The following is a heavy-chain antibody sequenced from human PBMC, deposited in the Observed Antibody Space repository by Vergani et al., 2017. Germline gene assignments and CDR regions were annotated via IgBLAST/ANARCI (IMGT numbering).Heavy chain of an antibody. CDR3: AREPITMVRGAHVLGAFDI. CDR2: IDPSDSYT. D-gene: IGHD3-10*01. J-gene: IGHJ3*02. V-gene: IGHV5-10-1*01. CDR1: GYSFTSYW. Sequence: EVQLVQSGAEVKKPGESLRISCKGSGYSFTSYWISWVRQMPGKGLEWMGRIDPSDSYTNYSPSFQGHVTISADKSISTAYLQWSSLKASDTAMYYCAREPITMVRGAHVLGAFDIWGQGTMVTVSS.